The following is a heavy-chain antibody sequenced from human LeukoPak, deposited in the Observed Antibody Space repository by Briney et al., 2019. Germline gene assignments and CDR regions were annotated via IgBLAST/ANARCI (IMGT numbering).Heavy chain of an antibody. Sequence: GGSLRLSCAASGFTFSSYSMNWVRQAPGKGLEWVSYISSSSSTIYYADSVKGRFTISRDNAKNSLYLQMNSLRAEDTAVYYCAREGYYGSGSYYRKMGMDVWGQGTTVTVSS. CDR2: ISSSSSTI. D-gene: IGHD3-10*01. V-gene: IGHV3-48*04. CDR1: GFTFSSYS. J-gene: IGHJ6*02. CDR3: AREGYYGSGSYYRKMGMDV.